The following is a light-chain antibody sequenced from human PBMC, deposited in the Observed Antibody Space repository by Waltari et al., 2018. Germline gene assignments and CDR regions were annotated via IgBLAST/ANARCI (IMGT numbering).Light chain of an antibody. CDR1: FSDVGAYDY. V-gene: IGLV2-14*03. J-gene: IGLJ3*02. CDR2: DVS. Sequence: QSALTQPASVSGSPGQSITFSCTGAFSDVGAYDYVSWYQQLPGRAPKLLIYDVSHRPSGVSARLSGSQSGNPASLTISGLQPEDEADYYCSSYTTRGTWVFGGGTKLTVL. CDR3: SSYTTRGTWV.